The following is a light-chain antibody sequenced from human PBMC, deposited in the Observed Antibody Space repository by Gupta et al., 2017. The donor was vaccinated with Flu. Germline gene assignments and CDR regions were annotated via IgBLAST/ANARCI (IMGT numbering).Light chain of an antibody. J-gene: IGLJ2*01. Sequence: SRDVGCYNYVACYQQYPGRAPKLIISWVNIRPSGVSHRFSGSKAGNTASLSISGLPPEDGASYYCSSYTTSKTLVFGGGTKVTV. V-gene: IGLV2-14*01. CDR1: SRDVGCYNY. CDR2: WVN. CDR3: SSYTTSKTLV.